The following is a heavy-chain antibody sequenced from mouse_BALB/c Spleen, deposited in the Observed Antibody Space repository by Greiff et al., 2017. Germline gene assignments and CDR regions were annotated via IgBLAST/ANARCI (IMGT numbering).Heavy chain of an antibody. J-gene: IGHJ1*01. D-gene: IGHD1-1*01. CDR1: GYSITSGYY. CDR3: AREIGSSYPYWYFDV. Sequence: EVKLQESGPGLVKPSQSLSLTCSVTGYSITSGYYWNWIRQFPGNKLEWMGYISYDGSNNYNPSLKNRISITRDTSKNQFFLKLNSVSTEDTATYYCAREIGSSYPYWYFDVWGAGTTVTVSS. V-gene: IGHV3-6*02. CDR2: ISYDGSN.